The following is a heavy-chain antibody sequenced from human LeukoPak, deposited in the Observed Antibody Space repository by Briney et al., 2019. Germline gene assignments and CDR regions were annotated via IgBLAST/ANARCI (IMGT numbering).Heavy chain of an antibody. CDR3: ARDVGGSSYDAFDI. Sequence: ASVKVSCTASGYTFTSYAMHWVRQAPGQKLEWMGWINADNGNTKYSQEFQGRVTITRDTSASTAYMELSSLRSEDMAVYYCARDVGGSSYDAFDIWGQGTMVTVSS. D-gene: IGHD1-26*01. J-gene: IGHJ3*02. CDR2: INADNGNT. CDR1: GYTFTSYA. V-gene: IGHV1-3*03.